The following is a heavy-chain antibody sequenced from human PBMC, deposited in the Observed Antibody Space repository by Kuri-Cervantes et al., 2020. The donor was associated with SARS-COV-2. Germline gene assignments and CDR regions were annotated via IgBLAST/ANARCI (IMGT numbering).Heavy chain of an antibody. Sequence: SVKVSCKASGYTFTSYYMHWVRQAPGQGLEWMGGIIPIFGTANYAQKFQGRVTITADESTSTAYMELSSLRSEDTAVYYCARADWNPGPPDPWGQGTLVTVSS. CDR1: GYTFTSYY. D-gene: IGHD1-1*01. V-gene: IGHV1-69*13. CDR3: ARADWNPGPPDP. CDR2: IIPIFGTA. J-gene: IGHJ5*02.